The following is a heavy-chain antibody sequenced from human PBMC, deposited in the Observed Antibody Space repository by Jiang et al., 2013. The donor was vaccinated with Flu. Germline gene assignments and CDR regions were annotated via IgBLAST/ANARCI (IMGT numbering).Heavy chain of an antibody. Sequence: SGSGLVKPSETLSLTCDVSNYSVNRNNYWGWIRQPPGKGLEWIGSIFHNAVTYYNPTLESRVTLSIDTSKNRFSLKMRSVTAADTAVYYCARGDIVARNGFDYWGQGILVTVSS. V-gene: IGHV4-38-2*01. D-gene: IGHD5-12*01. CDR1: NYSVNRNNY. CDR3: ARGDIVARNGFDY. CDR2: IFHNAVT. J-gene: IGHJ4*02.